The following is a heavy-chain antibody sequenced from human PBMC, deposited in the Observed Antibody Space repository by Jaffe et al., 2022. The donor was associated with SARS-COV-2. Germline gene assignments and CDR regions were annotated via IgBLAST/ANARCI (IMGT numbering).Heavy chain of an antibody. CDR3: ARRGISSSSDYFDY. V-gene: IGHV4-39*01. D-gene: IGHD6-6*01. J-gene: IGHJ4*02. CDR2: IYYSGST. Sequence: QLQLQESGPGLVKPSETLSLTCTVSGGSISSSSYYWGWIRQPPGKGLEWIGSIYYSGSTYYNPSLKSRVTISVDTSKNQFSLKLSSVTAADTAVYYCARRGISSSSDYFDYWGQGTLVTVSS. CDR1: GGSISSSSYY.